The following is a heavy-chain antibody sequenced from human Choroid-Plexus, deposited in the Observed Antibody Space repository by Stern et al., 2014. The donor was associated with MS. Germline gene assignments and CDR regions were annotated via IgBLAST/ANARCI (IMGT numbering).Heavy chain of an antibody. D-gene: IGHD2/OR15-2a*01. CDR2: VSYDGSNK. Sequence: VQLVESGGGVVQPGRPLRLSCVASGFTLGSCAMHWVRQARGKGLEWVAGVSYDGSNKYYADSVKGRFTISRDNSQNTLYMQMSRLRPEDTAVYYCAKDRQYLTYF. CDR3: AKDRQYLTYF. V-gene: IGHV3-30*18. CDR1: GFTLGSCA. J-gene: IGHJ2*01.